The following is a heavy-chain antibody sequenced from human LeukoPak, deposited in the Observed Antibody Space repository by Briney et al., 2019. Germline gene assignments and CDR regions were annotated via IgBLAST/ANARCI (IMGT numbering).Heavy chain of an antibody. V-gene: IGHV3-23*01. CDR1: GFTLSNHA. Sequence: PGGSLRLSCAASGFTLSNHAMIWVRQAPGKGLEWVSSISGRGAMTYYADSVKGRFTISRDNAMDTLYLQMNSLRADDTAVYYCVKDRVDGSGSQFDSWGQGSLVIVSS. CDR2: ISGRGAMT. J-gene: IGHJ4*02. CDR3: VKDRVDGSGSQFDS. D-gene: IGHD3-10*01.